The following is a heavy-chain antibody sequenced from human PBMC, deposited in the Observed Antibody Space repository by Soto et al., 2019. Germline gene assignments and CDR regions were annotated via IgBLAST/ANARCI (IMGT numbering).Heavy chain of an antibody. V-gene: IGHV4-59*01. CDR1: GGSIRSYY. CDR2: IYYSGMT. Sequence: PSETLSLTFTVSGGSIRSYYWRWIRQPPGKGLEGIVYIYYSGMTNYNPSLKSRVTISVDTSKNQFSLKLSSVTAADTAGYYCARVLVGIYYGMDVWGQGTTVTVSS. J-gene: IGHJ6*02. CDR3: ARVLVGIYYGMDV. D-gene: IGHD1-26*01.